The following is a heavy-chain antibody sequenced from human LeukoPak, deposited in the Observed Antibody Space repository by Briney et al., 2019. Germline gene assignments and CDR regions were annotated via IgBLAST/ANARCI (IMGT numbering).Heavy chain of an antibody. CDR1: GYTFTGYY. CDR2: INPNSGGT. Sequence: ASVKVPCKASGYTFTGYYMHWVRQAPGQGLEWMGWINPNSGGTNYAQKFQGRVTMTSDTSISTAYMELSRLRSDDTAVYYCARDLTDSTSLDYWGQGTLVTVSS. CDR3: ARDLTDSTSLDY. V-gene: IGHV1-2*02. J-gene: IGHJ4*02. D-gene: IGHD3-22*01.